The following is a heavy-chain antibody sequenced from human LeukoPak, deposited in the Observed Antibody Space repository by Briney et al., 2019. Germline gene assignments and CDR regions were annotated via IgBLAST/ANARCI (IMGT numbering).Heavy chain of an antibody. J-gene: IGHJ1*01. CDR2: ISGSGGST. CDR1: GFTFSSYA. V-gene: IGHV3-23*01. Sequence: QPGGSLRLSCAASGFTFSSYAMSWVRQAPGKGLEWVSGISGSGGSTYYVDSVRGRFTISRDNSKNTVSLQMNSLRVEDTAIYYCAKGPAAIGYFQDWGQGTLVTVSS. D-gene: IGHD2-2*01. CDR3: AKGPAAIGYFQD.